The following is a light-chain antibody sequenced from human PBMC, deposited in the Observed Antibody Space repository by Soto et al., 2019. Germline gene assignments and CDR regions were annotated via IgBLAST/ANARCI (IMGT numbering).Light chain of an antibody. CDR2: DVS. J-gene: IGLJ2*01. Sequence: QSALTQPASVSGSPGQSITISCTGTSSDVGGYNYVSWYQQHPGKAPKLMIYDVSYRPSGVSNRFSGSKSGNTASLTISGLKAEDEADYYCSSYTSSSTVVFGGGTKVT. CDR1: SSDVGGYNY. V-gene: IGLV2-14*01. CDR3: SSYTSSSTVV.